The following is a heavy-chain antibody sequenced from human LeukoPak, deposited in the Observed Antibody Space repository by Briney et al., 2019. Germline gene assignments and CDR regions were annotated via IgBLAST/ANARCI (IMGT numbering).Heavy chain of an antibody. Sequence: GGSLRLSCAASGFTFSSYAMHWVRQAPGKGLEYVSAISSNGGRTYYANSVKGRFTISRDNSKNTLYLQMGSLRAEDMAVYYCARANGYNLYIDYWGQGTLVTVSS. CDR2: ISSNGGRT. CDR1: GFTFSSYA. CDR3: ARANGYNLYIDY. D-gene: IGHD5-24*01. J-gene: IGHJ4*02. V-gene: IGHV3-64*01.